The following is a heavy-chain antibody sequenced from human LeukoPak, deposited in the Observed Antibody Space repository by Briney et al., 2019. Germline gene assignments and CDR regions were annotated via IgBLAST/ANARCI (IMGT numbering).Heavy chain of an antibody. J-gene: IGHJ6*02. CDR2: ISSGSSYI. CDR3: ARADPWNGMDV. CDR1: GFTFSSYS. V-gene: IGHV3-21*01. Sequence: KPGGSLRLSCAASGFTFSSYSMNWVRQAPGKGLEWVSSISSGSSYIYYADSVKGRFTISRDNAKNSLYLQMNSLRAEDTAVYYCARADPWNGMDVWGQGTTVTISS.